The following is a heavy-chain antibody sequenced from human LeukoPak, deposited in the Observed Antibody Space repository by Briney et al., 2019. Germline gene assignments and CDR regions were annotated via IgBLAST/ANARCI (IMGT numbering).Heavy chain of an antibody. CDR2: ISGSGGST. D-gene: IGHD6-13*01. J-gene: IGHJ4*02. CDR1: GFTFSSYA. CDR3: AKDTSSSWYSLLDY. V-gene: IGHV3-23*01. Sequence: GGSLRLSCAASGFTFSSYAMSWVRQAPGKGLEWVSAISGSGGSTYYADSVKGRFTISRDNSKNTLYLQMNSLRAEDTAVYYCAKDTSSSWYSLLDYWGQGTLVTVSS.